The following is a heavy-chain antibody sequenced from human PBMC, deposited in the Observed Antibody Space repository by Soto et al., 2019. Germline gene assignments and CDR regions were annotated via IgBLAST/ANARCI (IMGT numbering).Heavy chain of an antibody. J-gene: IGHJ6*02. V-gene: IGHV1-69*01. CDR1: GGTFSKDA. CDR2: LIPVFGAP. D-gene: IGHD5-18*01. CDR3: PRVLGYTFEPGKTRYCAMAV. Sequence: QVQLVQSGAEVKKPGSSVTVSCKTSGGTFSKDAINWVRQAPGQGLEWMGLLIPVFGAPIYAQKFQGRIRITEDESTSTAFMDLSSLRSEDTAVYYCPRVLGYTFEPGKTRYCAMAVWGQGTTASVSS.